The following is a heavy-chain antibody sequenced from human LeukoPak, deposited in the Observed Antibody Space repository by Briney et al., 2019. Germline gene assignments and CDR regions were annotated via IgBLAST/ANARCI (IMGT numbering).Heavy chain of an antibody. J-gene: IGHJ5*02. CDR2: INHSGST. CDR1: GGSISISSGGYY. D-gene: IGHD4-17*01. Sequence: PSETLSLTCTVSGGSISISSGGYYWSWIRQPPGKGLEWIGEINHSGSTNYNPSLKSRVTISGDTSKIQFSLKLSSLTAADTAMYYCVRGSYGDGRCWFDPWGQGTLVTVSS. V-gene: IGHV4-34*01. CDR3: VRGSYGDGRCWFDP.